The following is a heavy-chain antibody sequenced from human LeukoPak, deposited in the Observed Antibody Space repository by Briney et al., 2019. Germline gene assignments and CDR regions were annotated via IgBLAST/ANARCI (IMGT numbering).Heavy chain of an antibody. D-gene: IGHD2-2*01. V-gene: IGHV3-23*01. CDR1: GFTLSSYA. Sequence: PGGSLRLSCAAPGFTLSSYAMSWVHQAPGKGLEWVSAISGSGGSTYYADSVKGRFTISRDNSKNTLYLQMNSLRAEDTAVYYCAKDGRYCSSTSCQTLVDYWGQGTLVTVSS. CDR3: AKDGRYCSSTSCQTLVDY. J-gene: IGHJ4*02. CDR2: ISGSGGST.